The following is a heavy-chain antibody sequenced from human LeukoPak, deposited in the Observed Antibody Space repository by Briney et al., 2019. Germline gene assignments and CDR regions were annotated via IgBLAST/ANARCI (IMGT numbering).Heavy chain of an antibody. Sequence: PGGSLRLSCAASGFTVSSNYMTWVRQAPGKGLEWVSVIYSGGSTDYADSVKGRFTISRDNSKNTLYPQMNSLRAEDTAVYYCASSGHSSGWYVLDYWGQGTLVTVSS. CDR1: GFTVSSNY. V-gene: IGHV3-66*01. J-gene: IGHJ4*02. CDR3: ASSGHSSGWYVLDY. D-gene: IGHD6-19*01. CDR2: IYSGGST.